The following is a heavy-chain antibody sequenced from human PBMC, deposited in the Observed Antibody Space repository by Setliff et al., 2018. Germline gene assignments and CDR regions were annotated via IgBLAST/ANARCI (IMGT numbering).Heavy chain of an antibody. CDR3: VRSGKFGMRFWFDQ. CDR2: INPNSGDT. J-gene: IGHJ5*02. V-gene: IGHV1-2*02. CDR1: GNRFTDYF. Sequence: ASVKVSCKASGNRFTDYFLHWVRQAPGQGLEWMGWINPNSGDTHSAQKFQGRVTMTRDTSINTAHMELGSLTSDDTAFYYCVRSGKFGMRFWFDQWGQGTLVTVSS. D-gene: IGHD1-26*01.